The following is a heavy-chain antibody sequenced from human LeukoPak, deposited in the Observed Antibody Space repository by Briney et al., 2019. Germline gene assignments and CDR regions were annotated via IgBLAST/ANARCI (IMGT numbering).Heavy chain of an antibody. V-gene: IGHV4-59*01. CDR2: IYYSGST. CDR1: GGSISSYY. CDR3: ARDGFNYDILTGYYTAHWFDP. D-gene: IGHD3-9*01. Sequence: SETLSLTCTVSGGSISSYYWSWIRQPPGKGLEWIGYIYYSGSTNYNPSLKSRVTISVDTSKNQFSLKLSSVTAADTAVYYCARDGFNYDILTGYYTAHWFDPWGQGTLVTVSS. J-gene: IGHJ5*02.